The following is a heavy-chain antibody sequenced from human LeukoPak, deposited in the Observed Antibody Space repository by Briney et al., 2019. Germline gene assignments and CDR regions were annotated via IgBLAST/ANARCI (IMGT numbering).Heavy chain of an antibody. J-gene: IGHJ4*02. CDR3: AKYSLVNYYDSSGHLDY. Sequence: GGSLRLSCAASGFTFSTYAMNWVRQALGKGLEWVSAVSGSGGSTYHADSVKGRFTISRDNSKNTVYLQMNSLRAEDTAVYYCAKYSLVNYYDSSGHLDYWGQGTLVTVSS. V-gene: IGHV3-23*01. CDR2: VSGSGGST. D-gene: IGHD3-22*01. CDR1: GFTFSTYA.